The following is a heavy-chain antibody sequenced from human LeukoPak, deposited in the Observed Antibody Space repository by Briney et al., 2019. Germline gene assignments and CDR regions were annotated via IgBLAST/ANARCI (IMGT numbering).Heavy chain of an antibody. J-gene: IGHJ3*02. CDR2: IHADGSDT. D-gene: IGHD6-13*01. V-gene: IGHV3-74*01. Sequence: GGSLRLSCAASGFTFSNYWMHWVRQVPGKGLEWVSRIHADGSDTTYADSVKGRFTISRDNAKNSLYLQMNSLRAEDTAVYYCARSGYSSSWPIDAFDIWGQGTMVTVSS. CDR3: ARSGYSSSWPIDAFDI. CDR1: GFTFSNYW.